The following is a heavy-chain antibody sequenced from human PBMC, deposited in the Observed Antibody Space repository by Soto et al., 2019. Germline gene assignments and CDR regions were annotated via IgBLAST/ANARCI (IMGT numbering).Heavy chain of an antibody. CDR1: GDSVSSNSAD. V-gene: IGHV6-1*01. CDR2: TYYRSKWYN. Sequence: SQTLSLTCAISGDSVSSNSADWNWIRQSPSRGLEWLGRTYYRSKWYNDYAVSVKSRITINPDTSKNQFSLQLNSVTPEDTAVYSCARGESPSLDYYYGMDVWGQGTTVTVSS. J-gene: IGHJ6*02. CDR3: ARGESPSLDYYYGMDV. D-gene: IGHD3-10*01.